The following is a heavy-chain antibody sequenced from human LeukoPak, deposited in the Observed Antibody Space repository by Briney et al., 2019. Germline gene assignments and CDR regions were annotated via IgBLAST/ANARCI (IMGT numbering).Heavy chain of an antibody. CDR3: ARASSLAGADY. V-gene: IGHV4-59*08. D-gene: IGHD1-26*01. Sequence: NPSETLSLTCTVSGGSISSYYWGWIRQPPGKGLEWIGSIYKSGSTYHNPSLKSRVTISVDTSKNQFSLKLGSVTAADTAVYYCARASSLAGADYWGQGTLVTVSS. CDR2: IYKSGST. CDR1: GGSISSYY. J-gene: IGHJ4*02.